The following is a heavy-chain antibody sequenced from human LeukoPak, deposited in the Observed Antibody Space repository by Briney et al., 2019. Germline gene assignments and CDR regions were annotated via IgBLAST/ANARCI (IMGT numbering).Heavy chain of an antibody. V-gene: IGHV1-8*01. CDR3: ARIPGGSYQRRNYYYGMDV. Sequence: ASVKVSYKASGYTFTSYDINWVRQAAGQGLEWMGWMNPNSGNTGYAQKSQGRVTMTRNTSISTAYMELSSLRSEDTAVYYCARIPGGSYQRRNYYYGMDVWGQGTTVTVSS. J-gene: IGHJ6*02. CDR1: GYTFTSYD. CDR2: MNPNSGNT. D-gene: IGHD1-26*01.